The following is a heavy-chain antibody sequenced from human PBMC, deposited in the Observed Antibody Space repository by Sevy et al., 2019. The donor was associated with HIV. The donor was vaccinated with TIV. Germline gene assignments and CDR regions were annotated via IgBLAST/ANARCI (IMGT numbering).Heavy chain of an antibody. CDR2: IIAVFGTT. D-gene: IGHD3-10*01. Sequence: ASVKVSCKASGGIFRSNAISWVRQAPGQGLEWMGGIIAVFGTTNYAQKFQGRVTVSADESRSTAYMELSSLRSEDTAVYYCARDKYYYVSWSFDYWGQGTQVTVSS. CDR1: GGIFRSNA. V-gene: IGHV1-69*13. J-gene: IGHJ4*01. CDR3: ARDKYYYVSWSFDY.